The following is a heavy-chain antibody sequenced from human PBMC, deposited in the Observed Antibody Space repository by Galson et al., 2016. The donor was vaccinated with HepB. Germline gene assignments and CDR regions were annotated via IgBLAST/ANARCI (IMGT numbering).Heavy chain of an antibody. CDR3: ASDHYDNSGTYYSFDS. J-gene: IGHJ4*02. CDR1: GYSLSKLS. V-gene: IGHV1-24*01. Sequence: SVKVSCKVSGYSLSKLSIHWVRQAPEKGLEYMGAFDPEDGTVYAQKWQGRVTMTGDTSTDTAHMELNNLRSEATAVYYCASDHYDNSGTYYSFDSWGQGPLVIVSS. D-gene: IGHD3-22*01. CDR2: FDPEDGT.